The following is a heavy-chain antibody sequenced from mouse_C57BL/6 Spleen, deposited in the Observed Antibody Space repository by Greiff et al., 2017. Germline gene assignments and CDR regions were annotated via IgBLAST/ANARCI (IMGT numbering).Heavy chain of an antibody. V-gene: IGHV1-72*01. J-gene: IGHJ4*01. CDR3: ARSYGNYVAMDY. Sequence: QVHVKQPGAELVKPGASVKLSCKASGYTFTSYWMHWVKQRPGRGLEWIGRIDPTSGGTKYNEKFKSTATLTVDKPSSTAYMQLSSLTSEDSAVYYCARSYGNYVAMDYWGQGTSVTVSS. CDR2: IDPTSGGT. CDR1: GYTFTSYW. D-gene: IGHD2-1*01.